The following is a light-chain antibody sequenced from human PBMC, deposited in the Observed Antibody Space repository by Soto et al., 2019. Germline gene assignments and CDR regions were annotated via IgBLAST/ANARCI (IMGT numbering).Light chain of an antibody. CDR3: SSDTSSSLVV. J-gene: IGLJ2*01. V-gene: IGLV2-14*01. CDR1: SSDVGGYNY. Sequence: QSVLTQPASVSGSPGQSITISCTGTSSDVGGYNYVSWYQQHPGKAPKLMIYDVSNRPSGVSNRFSGSKSGNTASLTISGLQAEDEADYYCSSDTSSSLVVFGGGTELTVL. CDR2: DVS.